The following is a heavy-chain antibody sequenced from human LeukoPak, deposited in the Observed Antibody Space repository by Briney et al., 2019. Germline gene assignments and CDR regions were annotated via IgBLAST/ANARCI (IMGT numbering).Heavy chain of an antibody. Sequence: ASVKVSCKASGYTFTSYYMRWVRQAPGQGLEWMGWINPNSGGTNYAQKFQGRVTMTRDTSISTAYMELSRLRSDDTAVYYCARGPPVLLWFGESDYWGQGTLVTVSS. V-gene: IGHV1-2*02. CDR2: INPNSGGT. CDR3: ARGPPVLLWFGESDY. J-gene: IGHJ4*02. CDR1: GYTFTSYY. D-gene: IGHD3-10*01.